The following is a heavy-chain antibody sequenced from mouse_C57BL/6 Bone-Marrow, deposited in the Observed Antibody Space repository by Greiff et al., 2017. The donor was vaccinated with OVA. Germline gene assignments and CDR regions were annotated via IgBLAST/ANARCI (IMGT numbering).Heavy chain of an antibody. D-gene: IGHD1-1*01. CDR1: GYAFSSSW. V-gene: IGHV1-82*01. Sequence: VQLQQSGPELVKPGASVKISCKASGYAFSSSWMNWVKQRPGKGLEWIGRIYPGDGDTNYNGKFKGKATLTADKSSSTAYMQLSSLTSEDSAVYFCAGTVVADWYFDVWGTGTTVTVSS. CDR3: AGTVVADWYFDV. CDR2: IYPGDGDT. J-gene: IGHJ1*03.